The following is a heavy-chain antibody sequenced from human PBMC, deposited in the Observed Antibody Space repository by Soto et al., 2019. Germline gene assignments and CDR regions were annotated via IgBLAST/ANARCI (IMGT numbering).Heavy chain of an antibody. D-gene: IGHD6-13*01. V-gene: IGHV1-8*01. CDR3: ARRGYSSSWYYYYYYGMDV. CDR1: GYXFTIYD. CDR2: MNPNSGNT. Sequence: ASVKVSCKASGYXFTIYDINWVRQATGQGLEWMGWMNPNSGNTGYAQKFQGRVTMTRNTSISTAYMELSSLRSEDTAVYYCARRGYSSSWYYYYYYGMDVWGQGTTVTVSS. J-gene: IGHJ6*02.